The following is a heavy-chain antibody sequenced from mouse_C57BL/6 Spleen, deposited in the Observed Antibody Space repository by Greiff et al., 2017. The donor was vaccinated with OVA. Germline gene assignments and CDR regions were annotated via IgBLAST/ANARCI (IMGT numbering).Heavy chain of an antibody. Sequence: EVKLQESGPELVKPGASVKISCKASGYSFTGYYMNWVKQSPEKSLEWIGEINPSTGGTTYNQKFKAKATLTVDKSSSTAYMQLKSLTSEDSAVYYCARRGGTERGYFDYWGQGTTLTVSS. V-gene: IGHV1-42*01. CDR3: ARRGGTERGYFDY. CDR1: GYSFTGYY. D-gene: IGHD4-1*01. J-gene: IGHJ2*01. CDR2: INPSTGGT.